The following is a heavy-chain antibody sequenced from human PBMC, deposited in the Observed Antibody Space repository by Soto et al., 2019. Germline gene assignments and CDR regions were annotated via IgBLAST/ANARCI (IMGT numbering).Heavy chain of an antibody. J-gene: IGHJ3*02. D-gene: IGHD6-19*01. V-gene: IGHV1-18*01. CDR1: GYTFSIYG. Sequence: ASVKVSCKAAGYTFSIYGIRWVRQAPGQGLEWMGWISAYNGNTNYAQKLQGRVTITADESTSTAYMELSSLRSEDTAVYYCARELSSGWYLGAFDIWGQGTMVTVSS. CDR2: ISAYNGNT. CDR3: ARELSSGWYLGAFDI.